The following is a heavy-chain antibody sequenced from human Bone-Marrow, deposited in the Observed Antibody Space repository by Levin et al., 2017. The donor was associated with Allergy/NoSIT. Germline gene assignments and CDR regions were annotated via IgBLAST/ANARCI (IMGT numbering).Heavy chain of an antibody. V-gene: IGHV3-73*01. J-gene: IGHJ6*02. Sequence: GESLKISCAASGFTFSGSAMHWVRQASGKGLEWVGRIRSKANSYATAYAASVKGRFTISRDDSKNTAYLQMNSLKTEDTAVYYCTRTHVGAVAGTWKRLYYYGMDVWGQGTTVTVSS. CDR1: GFTFSGSA. CDR2: IRSKANSYAT. CDR3: TRTHVGAVAGTWKRLYYYGMDV. D-gene: IGHD6-19*01.